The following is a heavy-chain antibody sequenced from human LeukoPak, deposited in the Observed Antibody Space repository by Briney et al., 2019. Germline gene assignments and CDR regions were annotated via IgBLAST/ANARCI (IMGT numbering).Heavy chain of an antibody. D-gene: IGHD5/OR15-5a*01. V-gene: IGHV4-39*01. Sequence: SETLSLTCTVSSDSMNTNSYYWVWIRQPPGKGLEWIGNVNSGGTTYYNLALESRVIISLDTSKNQFSLKLTSLISADTAIYFCGARRVGPLRPLDFWGQGTLVTVSS. CDR3: GARRVGPLRPLDF. CDR1: SDSMNTNSYY. CDR2: VNSGGTT. J-gene: IGHJ4*01.